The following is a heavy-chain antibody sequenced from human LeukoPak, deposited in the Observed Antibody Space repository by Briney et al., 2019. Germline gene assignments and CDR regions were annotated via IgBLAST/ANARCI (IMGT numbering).Heavy chain of an antibody. CDR1: GFTFSSYW. CDR2: IKQDGSEK. D-gene: IGHD6-13*01. J-gene: IGHJ4*02. V-gene: IGHV3-7*01. CDR3: ARDGYSSSWSPFDY. Sequence: PGGSLRLSCAASGFTFSSYWMSWVRHAPGKGLEWVANIKQDGSEKYYVDSVKGRFTISRDNAKNSLYLQMNSMRAEDTAVYYCARDGYSSSWSPFDYWGQGTLVTVSS.